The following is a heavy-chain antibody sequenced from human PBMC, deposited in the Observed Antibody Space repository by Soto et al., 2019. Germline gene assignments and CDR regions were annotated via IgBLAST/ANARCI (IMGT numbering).Heavy chain of an antibody. D-gene: IGHD5-18*01. J-gene: IGHJ6*02. CDR3: ASQALYSYDRLGYYVMDV. CDR2: IYYSGST. V-gene: IGHV4-59*01. Sequence: SETLSLTCTVSGGSISSYYWSWIRQPPGKGLEWIGYIYYSGSTNYNPSLKSRVTISVDTSKNQFSLKLSSVTAADTAVYYCASQALYSYDRLGYYVMDVWGQGTTVTVSS. CDR1: GGSISSYY.